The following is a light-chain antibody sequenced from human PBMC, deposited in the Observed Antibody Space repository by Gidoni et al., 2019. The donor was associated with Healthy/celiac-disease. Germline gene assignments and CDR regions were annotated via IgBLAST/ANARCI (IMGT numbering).Light chain of an antibody. J-gene: IGKJ1*01. CDR3: QQYGSTRT. V-gene: IGKV3-20*01. CDR1: QSVSSSY. CDR2: GAS. Sequence: EIVLTQSPGTLSLSPGERATLSCRASQSVSSSYLAWYQQKPGQAPRPLIYGASSRATGIPDRLSGSGSGTDFTLTISRLEPEDFAVYYCQQYGSTRTFGQGTKVEIK.